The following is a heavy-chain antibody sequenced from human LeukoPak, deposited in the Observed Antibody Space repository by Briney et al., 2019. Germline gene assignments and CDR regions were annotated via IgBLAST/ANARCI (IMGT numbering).Heavy chain of an antibody. D-gene: IGHD1-26*01. CDR3: AKDAHRELLANFDY. V-gene: IGHV3-9*01. Sequence: SLRLSRAASGFTFDDYAMHWVRQAPGKGLEWVSGISWNSGSIGYADSVKGRFTISRDNAKNSLYLQMNSLRAEDTALYYCAKDAHRELLANFDYWGQGTLVAVSS. CDR2: ISWNSGSI. CDR1: GFTFDDYA. J-gene: IGHJ4*02.